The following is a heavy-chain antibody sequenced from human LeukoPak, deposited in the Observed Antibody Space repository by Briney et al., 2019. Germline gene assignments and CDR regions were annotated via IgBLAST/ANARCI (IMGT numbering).Heavy chain of an antibody. J-gene: IGHJ6*03. Sequence: ASVKVSCKASGYTFTSYGISWVRQAPGQGPEWMGWISAYNGNTNYAQKLQGRVTMTTDTSTSTAYMELRSLRSDDTAVYYCARDTKNYCSGGSCYSTDYYYYYMDVWGKGTTVTISS. CDR1: GYTFTSYG. D-gene: IGHD2-15*01. CDR3: ARDTKNYCSGGSCYSTDYYYYYMDV. V-gene: IGHV1-18*01. CDR2: ISAYNGNT.